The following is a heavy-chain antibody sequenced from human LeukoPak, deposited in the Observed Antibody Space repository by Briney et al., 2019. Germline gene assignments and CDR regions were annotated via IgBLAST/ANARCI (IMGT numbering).Heavy chain of an antibody. Sequence: GGSLRLSCAASGFTFSSYAMSWVRQAPGKGLEWVSVISGSGGSTYYADSVKGRFTISRDNSKNTLYLQMNSLRAEDTAVYYCAKDEDMTTGYFDYWGQGTLVTVSS. CDR2: ISGSGGST. D-gene: IGHD4-11*01. CDR1: GFTFSSYA. V-gene: IGHV3-23*01. CDR3: AKDEDMTTGYFDY. J-gene: IGHJ4*02.